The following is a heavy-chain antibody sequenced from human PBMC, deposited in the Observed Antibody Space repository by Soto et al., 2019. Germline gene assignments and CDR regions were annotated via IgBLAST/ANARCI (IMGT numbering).Heavy chain of an antibody. V-gene: IGHV4-4*07. CDR1: GGSISGYY. Sequence: QVQLQGSGPGLVKPSETLSLTCTVAGGSISGYYWSWIRQPAGKRLEWIGRIYASGNTNKNPSINRRVNMSVDTSKNQFSLRINPVTTADTAVYYCARVGRTRATVTTDAFDVWGQGTKTTVSS. CDR2: IYASGNT. J-gene: IGHJ3*01. D-gene: IGHD4-17*01. CDR3: ARVGRTRATVTTDAFDV.